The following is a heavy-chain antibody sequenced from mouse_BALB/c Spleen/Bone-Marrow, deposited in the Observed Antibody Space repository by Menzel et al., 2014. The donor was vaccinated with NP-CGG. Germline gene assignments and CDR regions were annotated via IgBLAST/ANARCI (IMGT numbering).Heavy chain of an antibody. CDR2: IYPGNNDT. V-gene: IGHV1-5*01. J-gene: IGHJ4*01. CDR1: GYSFTTFW. Sequence: EVNLVESGTVLARPGASVKMSCKASGYSFTTFWMHWVKQRPGQGLEWIGAIYPGNNDTSYNQKFKGKAKLTAVTSASTAYMELSSLTNEDSAVYYCTRKLPAMDYWGQGTPLTVSS. CDR3: TRKLPAMDY. D-gene: IGHD1-1*01.